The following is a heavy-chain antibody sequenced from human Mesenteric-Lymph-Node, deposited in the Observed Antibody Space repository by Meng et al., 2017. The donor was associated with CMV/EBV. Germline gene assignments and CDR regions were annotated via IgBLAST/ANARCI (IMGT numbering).Heavy chain of an antibody. D-gene: IGHD2-2*01. CDR1: GFTFSSYE. CDR2: ISSSGSTI. V-gene: IGHV3-48*03. Sequence: GESLKISCAASGFTFSSYEMNWVRQAPGKGLEWVSYISSSGSTIYYADSVKGRFTISRDNAKNSLYLQMNSLRAEDTAVYYCARDNVPSDIVVVPAAINWFDPWGQGTLVTV. J-gene: IGHJ5*02. CDR3: ARDNVPSDIVVVPAAINWFDP.